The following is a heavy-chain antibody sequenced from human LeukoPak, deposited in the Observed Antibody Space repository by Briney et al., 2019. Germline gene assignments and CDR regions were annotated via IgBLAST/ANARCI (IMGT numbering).Heavy chain of an antibody. CDR1: GYTFTSYA. V-gene: IGHV1-3*01. Sequence: GASVKVSCKASGYTFTSYAMHWVRQAPGQRLEWMGWINAGNGNTKYSQKFQGRVTITRDTSASTAYMELSSLRSEDTAVYYCARGVGYSLSYFDYWGQGTLVTVSS. CDR3: ARGVGYSLSYFDY. J-gene: IGHJ4*02. D-gene: IGHD5-18*01. CDR2: INAGNGNT.